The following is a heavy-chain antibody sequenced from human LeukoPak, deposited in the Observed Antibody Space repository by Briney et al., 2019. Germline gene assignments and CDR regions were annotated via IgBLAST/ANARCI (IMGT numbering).Heavy chain of an antibody. V-gene: IGHV3-23*01. J-gene: IGHJ4*02. D-gene: IGHD3-10*01. CDR3: SKLGSGVPAQSYFDS. CDR2: ISNSGGST. Sequence: GGSLRLSCAASGFTLSSYAMSWVRQAPGKGLEWDSVISNSGGSTDYADSVKGRFTISRDNSQNTLYLQMNSLRAEDTAVYYCSKLGSGVPAQSYFDSWGREPWSPSPQ. CDR1: GFTLSSYA.